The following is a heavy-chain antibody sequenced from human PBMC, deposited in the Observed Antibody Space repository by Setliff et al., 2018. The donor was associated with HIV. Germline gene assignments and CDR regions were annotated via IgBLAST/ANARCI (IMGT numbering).Heavy chain of an antibody. J-gene: IGHJ3*02. CDR3: ARVVYNSSGYYYLGAFDI. D-gene: IGHD3-22*01. V-gene: IGHV4-38-2*01. CDR2: IHHGGST. CDR1: GYSISSGYY. Sequence: PSETLSLTCAVSGYSISSGYYWGWIRQPPGKGLEWIGSIHHGGSTCYSPSLKSRVTISLEPSKNQFSLKLSSVTAADTAVYYCARVVYNSSGYYYLGAFDIWGQGTMVTVSS.